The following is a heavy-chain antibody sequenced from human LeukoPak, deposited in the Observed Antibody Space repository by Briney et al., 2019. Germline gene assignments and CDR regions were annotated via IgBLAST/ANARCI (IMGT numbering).Heavy chain of an antibody. CDR3: ARGYYYGSGSYRGWFDP. CDR1: GYTFTSYD. J-gene: IGHJ5*02. CDR2: MNPNSGNT. Sequence: ASVKVSCKASGYTFTSYDINWVRQATGQGLEWMGWMNPNSGNTGYAQKFQGRVTMTRNTSISTAYMELSSLRSEDTAVYYCARGYYYGSGSYRGWFDPWGQGTLVTVSS. V-gene: IGHV1-8*01. D-gene: IGHD3-10*01.